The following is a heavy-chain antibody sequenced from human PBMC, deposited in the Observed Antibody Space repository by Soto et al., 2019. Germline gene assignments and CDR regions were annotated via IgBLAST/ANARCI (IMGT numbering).Heavy chain of an antibody. CDR1: GFTFSSYS. D-gene: IGHD4-17*01. J-gene: IGHJ6*02. Sequence: GGSLRLSCAASGFTFSSYSMNWVRQAPGKGLEWVSSISSSSSYIYYADSVKGRFTISRDNAKNSLYLQMNSLRAEDTAVYYGARDWYGGEAYGDLEYYDGIDVWGQGTTVTVSS. CDR3: ARDWYGGEAYGDLEYYDGIDV. V-gene: IGHV3-21*01. CDR2: ISSSSSYI.